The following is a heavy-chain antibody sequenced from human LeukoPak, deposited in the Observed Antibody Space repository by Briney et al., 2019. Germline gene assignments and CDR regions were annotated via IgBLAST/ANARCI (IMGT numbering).Heavy chain of an antibody. CDR3: ARVALRYFDKDWHFDY. CDR1: GFTVSSNY. D-gene: IGHD3-9*01. V-gene: IGHV3-53*01. J-gene: IGHJ4*02. Sequence: GGSLRLSYAASGFTVSSNYMSWVRQAPGKGLEWVSVIYSGGSTYYADSVKGRFTISRDNSKNTLYLQMNSLRAEDTAVYYCARVALRYFDKDWHFDYWGQGTLVTVSS. CDR2: IYSGGST.